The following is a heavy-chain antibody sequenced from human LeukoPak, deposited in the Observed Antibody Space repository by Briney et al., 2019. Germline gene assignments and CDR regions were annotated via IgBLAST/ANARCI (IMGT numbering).Heavy chain of an antibody. Sequence: GGSLRLSCAASGFTVSSNYRSWVRQPPGKGLEWVAVIYSGGSTYYADSVKGRFTISRDNSKNTLYLQMNSLRAEDTAVYYCARDGPRFGEVRMDYFDYWGQGTLVTVSS. J-gene: IGHJ4*02. CDR1: GFTVSSNY. V-gene: IGHV3-66*01. CDR3: ARDGPRFGEVRMDYFDY. CDR2: IYSGGST. D-gene: IGHD3-10*01.